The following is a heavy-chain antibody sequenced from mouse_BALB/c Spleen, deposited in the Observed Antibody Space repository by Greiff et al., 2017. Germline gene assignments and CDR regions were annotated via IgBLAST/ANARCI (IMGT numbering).Heavy chain of an antibody. CDR2: INPSNGRT. J-gene: IGHJ3*01. CDR1: GYTFTSYW. Sequence: VQLQQPGAELVKPGASVKLSCKASGYTFTSYWMHWVKQRPGQGLEWIGEINPSNGRTNYNEKFKSKATLTVDKSSSTAYMQLSSLTPEDSAVYYCARSEDYGSSFAYWGQGTLVTVSA. D-gene: IGHD1-1*01. V-gene: IGHV1S81*02. CDR3: ARSEDYGSSFAY.